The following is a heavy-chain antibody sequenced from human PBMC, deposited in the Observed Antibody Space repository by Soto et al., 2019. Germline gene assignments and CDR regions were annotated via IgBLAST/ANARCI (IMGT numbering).Heavy chain of an antibody. CDR3: ARSVGLPGDYFDY. D-gene: IGHD3-3*01. V-gene: IGHV4-34*01. CDR1: GGSFSGFY. Sequence: QVQLQQWGAGLLKPSETLSLTCAVYGGSFSGFYWTWIRQPPGKGLEWIGEINHSGSTNYNPSLKSRVTISVDTSKNQFSLMLTSVTAADTAVYYCARSVGLPGDYFDYWGQGTLVTVSA. CDR2: INHSGST. J-gene: IGHJ4*02.